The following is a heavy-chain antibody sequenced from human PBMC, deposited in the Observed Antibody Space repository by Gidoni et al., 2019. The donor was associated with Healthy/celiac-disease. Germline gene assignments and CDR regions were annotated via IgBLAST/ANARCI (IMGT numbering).Heavy chain of an antibody. V-gene: IGHV4-31*03. CDR1: GGSISRGGYY. CDR3: ARGCITGNRCHYYGMDV. J-gene: IGHJ6*02. Sequence: QVQLQESGPGLVKPSQTLSLTCTVSGGSISRGGYYWSWIRQHPGKGLEWIGYIYYSGSTYYNPSLKSRVTISVDTSKNQFSLKLSSVTAADTAVYYCARGCITGNRCHYYGMDVWGQGTTVTVSS. CDR2: IYYSGST. D-gene: IGHD1-20*01.